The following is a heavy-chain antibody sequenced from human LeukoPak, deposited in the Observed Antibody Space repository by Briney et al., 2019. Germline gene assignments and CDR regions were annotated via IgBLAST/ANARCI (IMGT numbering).Heavy chain of an antibody. CDR3: ARLGYYYDSSGYYYIDY. V-gene: IGHV4-34*01. CDR1: GGSFSGYY. J-gene: IGHJ4*02. D-gene: IGHD3-22*01. Sequence: SETLSLTCAVYGGSFSGYYWSWIRQPPGKGLEWIGEINHSGSTNCNPSLKSRVTISVDTPKKQFSLKLNSVTAADTAVYYCARLGYYYDSSGYYYIDYWGQGTLVTVSS. CDR2: INHSGST.